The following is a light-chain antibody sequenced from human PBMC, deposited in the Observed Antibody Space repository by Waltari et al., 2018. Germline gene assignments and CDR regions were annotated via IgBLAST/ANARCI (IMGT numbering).Light chain of an antibody. V-gene: IGLV2-8*01. CDR1: SSDVGDSHY. CDR2: EVA. Sequence: QSALTQPPSASGSPGPSVTIPCTGTSSDVGDSHYASWYQQHPDKAPQLMIFEVAPRPSGVPDRFSGSKSGNTASLTVSGLQAEDEADYYCFSYAGSNNLVFGGGTKLTVL. J-gene: IGLJ2*01. CDR3: FSYAGSNNLV.